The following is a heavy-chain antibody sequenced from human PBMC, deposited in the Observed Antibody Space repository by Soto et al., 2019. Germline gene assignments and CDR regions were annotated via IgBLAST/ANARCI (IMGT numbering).Heavy chain of an antibody. J-gene: IGHJ6*02. D-gene: IGHD6-6*01. CDR3: ATPSKAAPSHPIYYDYGMDV. CDR1: GFTFSSYG. Sequence: QVQLVESGGGRVQPGWSLRLSCAASGFTFSSYGMHWVRQAPGKGLEWVAVISYDGSNKYYADSVKARFTISRDNSKNTLYLQINGLRAEDTSVYYCATPSKAAPSHPIYYDYGMDVWGQGPTVSVPS. V-gene: IGHV3-30*03. CDR2: ISYDGSNK.